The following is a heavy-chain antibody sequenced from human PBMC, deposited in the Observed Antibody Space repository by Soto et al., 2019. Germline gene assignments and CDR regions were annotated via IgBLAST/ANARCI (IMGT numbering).Heavy chain of an antibody. D-gene: IGHD2-15*01. CDR2: IVVGSGNT. CDR1: GFTFTSSA. J-gene: IGHJ6*02. CDR3: AADSHRGGSKDV. V-gene: IGHV1-58*01. Sequence: SVKVSCKASGFTFTSSAVQWVRQARGQRLEWIGWIVVGSGNTNYAQKFQERVTITRDMTTSTAYMELSSLRSEDTAVYYCAADSHRGGSKDVWGQGTTVTVSS.